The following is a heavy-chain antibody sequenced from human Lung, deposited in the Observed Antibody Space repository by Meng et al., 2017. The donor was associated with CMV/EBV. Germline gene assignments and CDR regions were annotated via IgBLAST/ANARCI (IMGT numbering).Heavy chain of an antibody. CDR2: ISYNGNNR. CDR3: ARDAGGYCSTTSCYPHSVDP. V-gene: IGHV3-30*04. D-gene: IGHD2-15*01. J-gene: IGHJ5*02. CDR1: GFDFRNYA. Sequence: GGSLRLSCIASGFDFRNYAMHWVRQAPGKGLEWLSVISYNGNNRDYADSVKGRFTVSRDNSKRTLYLHLNNLRLEDTATYFCARDAGGYCSTTSCYPHSVDPQGQGTLVTVSS.